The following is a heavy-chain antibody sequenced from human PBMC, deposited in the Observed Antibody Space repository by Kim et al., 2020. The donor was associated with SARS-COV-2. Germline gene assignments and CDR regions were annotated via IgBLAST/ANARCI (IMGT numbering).Heavy chain of an antibody. CDR2: IYYSGST. V-gene: IGHV4-39*01. J-gene: IGHJ4*02. CDR3: ARLITFGGVTISE. CDR1: GGSISSSSYY. Sequence: SETLSLTCTVSGGSISSSSYYWGWIRQPPGKGLEWIGSIYYSGSTYYNPSLKSRVTISVDTSKNQFSLRLSSVTAADTAVYYCARLITFGGVTISEWGQGTLVTVSS. D-gene: IGHD3-16*01.